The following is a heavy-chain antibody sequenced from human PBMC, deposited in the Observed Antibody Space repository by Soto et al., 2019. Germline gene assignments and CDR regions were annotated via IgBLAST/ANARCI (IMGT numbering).Heavy chain of an antibody. CDR3: ARRGDQYYFDY. D-gene: IGHD7-27*01. CDR2: ISAGGATT. Sequence: EVQLLESGGGLVQPGGSLRLSCAASGFTFSNYSMSWVRQAPGMGLEWVSAISAGGATTYYADSVKGRFTMSRDNSEITLYLQMNSLRAEDTAVYYCARRGDQYYFDYWGQGTLVTVSS. J-gene: IGHJ4*02. V-gene: IGHV3-23*01. CDR1: GFTFSNYS.